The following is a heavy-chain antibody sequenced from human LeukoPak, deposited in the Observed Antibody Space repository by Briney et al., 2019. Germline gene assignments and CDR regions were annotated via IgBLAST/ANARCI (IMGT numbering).Heavy chain of an antibody. CDR1: GYTFTDYY. Sequence: ASVKISCKVSGYTFTDYYMHWVQQAPGKGLEWMGLVDPEDGETIYAEKFQGRVTITADTSTDTAYMDLSSLRSEDTAVYYCATEGVVPAAIRAFDIWGQGTMVTVSS. V-gene: IGHV1-69-2*01. CDR2: VDPEDGET. J-gene: IGHJ3*02. CDR3: ATEGVVPAAIRAFDI. D-gene: IGHD2-2*01.